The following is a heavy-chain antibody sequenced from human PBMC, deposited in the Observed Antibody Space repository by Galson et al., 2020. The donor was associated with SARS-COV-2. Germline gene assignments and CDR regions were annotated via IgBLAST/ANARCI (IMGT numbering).Heavy chain of an antibody. J-gene: IGHJ4*02. D-gene: IGHD1-1*01. CDR3: VTTMTMTYPSVYFDH. CDR2: INSSGSST. CDR1: GFTFSNNR. Sequence: GGSLRLSCAASGFTFSNNRMNWVRQAPGKGLLWLSCINSSGSSTTYADSGKGRFTISRDNAKNTVYLQMNSLRAEDTAAYYCVTTMTMTYPSVYFDHWGQGTLVTISS. V-gene: IGHV3-74*03.